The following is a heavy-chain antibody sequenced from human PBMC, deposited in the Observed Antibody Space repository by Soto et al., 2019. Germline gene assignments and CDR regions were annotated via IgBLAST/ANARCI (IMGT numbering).Heavy chain of an antibody. CDR3: ARDHRITIFGVVIITPPDY. CDR2: IWYDGSNK. J-gene: IGHJ4*02. CDR1: GFTFSSYG. Sequence: QVQLVESGGGVVQPGRSLRLSCAASGFTFSSYGMHWVRQAPGKELEWVAVIWYDGSNKYYADSVKGRFTISRDNSKNTLYLQMNSLRAEDTAVYYCARDHRITIFGVVIITPPDYWGQGTLVTVSS. D-gene: IGHD3-3*01. V-gene: IGHV3-33*01.